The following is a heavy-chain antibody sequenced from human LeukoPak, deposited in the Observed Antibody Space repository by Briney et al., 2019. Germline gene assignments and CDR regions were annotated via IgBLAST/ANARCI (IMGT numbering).Heavy chain of an antibody. CDR1: GFTFSGYG. Sequence: GGSLRLSCAASGFTFSGYGMHWVRQAPGKGLEWVAFIQYDGSNKYYADSVKGRFTISRDNSKNTLYLQMNSLRTEDTAVYYCAVEYSSSWYKNCWGQGTLVTVSS. D-gene: IGHD6-13*01. CDR2: IQYDGSNK. CDR3: AVEYSSSWYKNC. V-gene: IGHV3-30*02. J-gene: IGHJ4*02.